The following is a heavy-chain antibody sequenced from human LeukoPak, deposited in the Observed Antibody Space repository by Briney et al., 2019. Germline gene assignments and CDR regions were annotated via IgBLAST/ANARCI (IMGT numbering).Heavy chain of an antibody. D-gene: IGHD5-12*01. CDR2: ISAYNGNT. CDR3: ARAEWRSGYDRIPFDY. J-gene: IGHJ4*02. V-gene: IGHV1-18*01. CDR1: GYTFTCYG. Sequence: GASVKVSCKASGYTFTCYGISWVRQAPGQGLEWMGWISAYNGNTNYAQKLQGRVTMTTDTSTSTAYMELRSLRSDDTAVYYCARAEWRSGYDRIPFDYWGQGTLVTVSS.